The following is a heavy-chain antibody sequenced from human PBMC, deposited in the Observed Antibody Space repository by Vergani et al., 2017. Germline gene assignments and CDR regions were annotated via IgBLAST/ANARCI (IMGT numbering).Heavy chain of an antibody. D-gene: IGHD2-8*02. CDR3: VRTEXCTEIACNTRFDS. Sequence: EVQLVESGGGSVQSGGSLRLSCVASGFSFNTYWLHWVRQLPGKGLMWVARIDEYGNRATYGDFETGRFTISRDNAKNTVFLQMNNLRADDAGVYYCVRTEXCTEIACNTRFDSWGQGALVTVSS. CDR1: GFSFNTYW. J-gene: IGHJ5*01. CDR2: IDEYGNRA. V-gene: IGHV3-74*03.